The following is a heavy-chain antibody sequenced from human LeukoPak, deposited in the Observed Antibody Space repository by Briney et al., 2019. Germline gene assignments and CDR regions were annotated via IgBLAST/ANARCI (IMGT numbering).Heavy chain of an antibody. V-gene: IGHV3-43*02. CDR1: GFTFDDYA. CDR2: IRGDGCIT. CDR3: AKDWGAYYDSSGFYSGDFDY. D-gene: IGHD3-22*01. Sequence: PGGSLRLSCAASGFTFDDYAMHWVRHAPGKGVEWVSLIRGDGCITYYADSVKVLFTISIDNSKNSLYLQMNSLRTEDTALYYCAKDWGAYYDSSGFYSGDFDYWGQGTLVTVSS. J-gene: IGHJ4*02.